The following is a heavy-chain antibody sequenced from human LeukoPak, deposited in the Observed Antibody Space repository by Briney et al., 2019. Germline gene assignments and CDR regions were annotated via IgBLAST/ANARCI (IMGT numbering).Heavy chain of an antibody. J-gene: IGHJ6*02. CDR2: ISWNSGSI. CDR3: ARALHYYYGMDV. CDR1: GFTFDDYA. V-gene: IGHV3-9*01. Sequence: GGSLRLSCAASGFTFDDYAMHWVRQAPGKGLEWASGISWNSGSIGYADSVKGRFTISRDNAKNSLYLQMNSLRAEDTALYYCARALHYYYGMDVWGQGTTVTVSS.